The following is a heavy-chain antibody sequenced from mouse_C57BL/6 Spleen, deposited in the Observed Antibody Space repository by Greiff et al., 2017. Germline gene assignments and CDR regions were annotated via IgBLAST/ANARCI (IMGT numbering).Heavy chain of an antibody. V-gene: IGHV1-64*01. Sequence: VQLQQPGAELVKPGASVKLSCKASGYTFTSYWMHWVKQRPGKGLEWIGRIHPNSGSTNYNEKFKSKATLTVDNSSSTAYMQLSSLTSEDSAVYYVARDYGSSLAWFAYWGQGTLGTVSA. CDR1: GYTFTSYW. D-gene: IGHD1-1*01. CDR3: ARDYGSSLAWFAY. CDR2: IHPNSGST. J-gene: IGHJ3*01.